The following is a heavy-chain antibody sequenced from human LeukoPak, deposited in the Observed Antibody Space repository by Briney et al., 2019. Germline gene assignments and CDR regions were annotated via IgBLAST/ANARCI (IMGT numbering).Heavy chain of an antibody. J-gene: IGHJ5*02. D-gene: IGHD6-19*01. CDR1: GYSFTTYW. CDR3: ARDGTGSGWYLGGNWFDP. Sequence: GESLKISCKGSGYSFTTYWIGWVRQMPGKGLEWMGIIYPGDSDTRYSPSFQGQVTISADKSISTAYLQWSSLKASDTAMYYCARDGTGSGWYLGGNWFDPWGQGTLVTVSS. CDR2: IYPGDSDT. V-gene: IGHV5-51*01.